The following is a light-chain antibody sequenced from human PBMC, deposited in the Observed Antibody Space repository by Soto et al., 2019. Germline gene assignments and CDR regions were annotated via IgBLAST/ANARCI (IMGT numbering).Light chain of an antibody. V-gene: IGKV3-11*01. Sequence: EIVLTQSPATLSLSPGERATLSCRASQSVTNSLAWYQQQPGQAPRLLIYHASNRATGVPARFSGSGSGTDFTLTISSLEPADFAVYYCQQRRTFGQGTKVE. CDR2: HAS. J-gene: IGKJ1*01. CDR3: QQRRT. CDR1: QSVTNS.